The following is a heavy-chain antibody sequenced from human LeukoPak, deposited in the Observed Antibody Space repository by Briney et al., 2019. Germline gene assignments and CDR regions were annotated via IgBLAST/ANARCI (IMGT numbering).Heavy chain of an antibody. CDR1: GYTFTGYY. J-gene: IGHJ4*02. CDR3: ARVAGARYSSSLGY. D-gene: IGHD6-13*01. V-gene: IGHV1-2*04. Sequence: ASVKVSCKASGYTFTGYYMHWVRQAPGQGLEWMGWINPNSGGTNYAQKFQGWVTMTRDTSISTAYMELSRLRSDDTAVYYCARVAGARYSSSLGYWGQGTLVTVSS. CDR2: INPNSGGT.